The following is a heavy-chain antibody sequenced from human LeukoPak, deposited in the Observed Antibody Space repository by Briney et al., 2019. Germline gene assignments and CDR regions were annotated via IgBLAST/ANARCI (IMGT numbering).Heavy chain of an antibody. D-gene: IGHD5-18*01. Sequence: QPGGSLRLSCAASRFTFSSYSMNWVRQAPGKGLEWVSYISSSSSTIYYADSVKGRFTISRDNAKNSLYLQMNSLRAEDTAVYYCARVQSGYSYGPNWFDPWGQGTLVTVSS. V-gene: IGHV3-48*04. J-gene: IGHJ5*02. CDR1: RFTFSSYS. CDR3: ARVQSGYSYGPNWFDP. CDR2: ISSSSSTI.